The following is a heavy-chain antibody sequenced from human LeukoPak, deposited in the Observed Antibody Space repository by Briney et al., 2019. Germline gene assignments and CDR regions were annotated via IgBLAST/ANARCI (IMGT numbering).Heavy chain of an antibody. J-gene: IGHJ4*02. CDR3: ASYIWFGELFNHPLDY. V-gene: IGHV4-39*01. CDR2: IYYSGST. Sequence: SETLSLTCTVSGGSISSSSYYWGWIRQPPGKGPEWIGSIYYSGSTYYNPSLKSRVTISVDTSKNQFSLKLSSVTAADTAVYYCASYIWFGELFNHPLDYWGQGTLVTVSS. D-gene: IGHD3-10*01. CDR1: GGSISSSSYY.